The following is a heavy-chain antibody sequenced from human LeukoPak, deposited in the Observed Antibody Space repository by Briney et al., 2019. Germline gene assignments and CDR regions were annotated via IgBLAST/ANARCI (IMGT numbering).Heavy chain of an antibody. CDR2: ISSSDSTI. V-gene: IGHV3-48*03. Sequence: GGSLRLSCAASGSTFSSYEMHWVRQAPGKGLEWVSYISSSDSTIYYADSVKGRFTISRDNAKNSLYLQMNSLRAEDTAVYYCARDYGGSSPFDYWGQGTLVTVSS. D-gene: IGHD4-23*01. CDR3: ARDYGGSSPFDY. J-gene: IGHJ4*02. CDR1: GSTFSSYE.